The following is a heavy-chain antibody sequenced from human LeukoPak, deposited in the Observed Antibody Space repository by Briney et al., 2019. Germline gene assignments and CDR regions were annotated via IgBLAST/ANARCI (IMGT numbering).Heavy chain of an antibody. CDR2: ISAYNGNT. D-gene: IGHD2-2*01. Sequence: GASVKVSCKASGYTFTSYGISWVRQAPGQGLEWMGWISAYNGNTNYAQKLQGRVTMTTDTSTSTAYMELRSLRSDDTAVYYCARRCSSTSCSTWSYYCYGMDVWGQGTTVTVSS. V-gene: IGHV1-18*01. CDR1: GYTFTSYG. J-gene: IGHJ6*02. CDR3: ARRCSSTSCSTWSYYCYGMDV.